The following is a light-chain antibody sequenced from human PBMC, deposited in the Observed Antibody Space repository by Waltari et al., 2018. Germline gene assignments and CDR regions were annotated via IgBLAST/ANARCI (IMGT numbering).Light chain of an antibody. CDR1: QDIKKS. CDR3: QQYDTVLS. J-gene: IGKJ2*01. V-gene: IGKV1-33*01. Sequence: DIQMTQSPSSLSASAGDRVTITCQASQDIKKSLNWYQHKPGKAPKLLIYGASDLETGVPSRFSGSGSGTDFTFTISSLQPEDTATYYCQQYDTVLSFGQGTKVEIK. CDR2: GAS.